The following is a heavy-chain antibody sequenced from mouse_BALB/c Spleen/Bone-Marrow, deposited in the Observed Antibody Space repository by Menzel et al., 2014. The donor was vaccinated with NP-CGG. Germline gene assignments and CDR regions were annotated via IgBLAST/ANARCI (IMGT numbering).Heavy chain of an antibody. CDR1: GFTFSSFG. J-gene: IGHJ4*01. Sequence: EVKLMESGGGLVQPGGSRKLSCAASGFTFSSFGMHWVRQAPEKGLEWVAYISSGSSTIYYADTVKGRFTISRDNPKNTLFLQMTSLRPEDTAMYYCARYGYYDAMDYWGQGTSVTVSS. CDR3: ARYGYYDAMDY. D-gene: IGHD2-2*01. V-gene: IGHV5-17*02. CDR2: ISSGSSTI.